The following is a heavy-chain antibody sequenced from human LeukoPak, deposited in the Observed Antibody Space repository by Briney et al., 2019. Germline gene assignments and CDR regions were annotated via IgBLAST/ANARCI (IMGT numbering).Heavy chain of an antibody. CDR2: IYYSGST. V-gene: IGHV4-59*12. CDR3: ARDRPVSSSWYVGTDWFDP. D-gene: IGHD6-13*01. J-gene: IGHJ5*02. CDR1: GGSISSYY. Sequence: SETLSLTCTVSGGSISSYYWSWIRQPPGKGLEWIGYIYYSGSTNYNPSLKSRVTISVDTSKNQFSLKLSSVTAADTAVYYCARDRPVSSSWYVGTDWFDPWGQGTLVTVSS.